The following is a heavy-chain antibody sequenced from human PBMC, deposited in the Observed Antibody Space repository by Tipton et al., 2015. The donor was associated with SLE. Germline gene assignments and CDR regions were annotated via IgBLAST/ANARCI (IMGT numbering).Heavy chain of an antibody. Sequence: TLSLTCAIYAGSFSGYYWSWIRQPPGKGLEWIGEINHSGSTNYNPSLQSRVTISVDTSKNQFSLNLSALTAADTAVYYCARPSSGWSGLTYWGQGTLVTVSS. J-gene: IGHJ4*02. CDR2: INHSGST. V-gene: IGHV4-34*01. CDR3: ARPSSGWSGLTY. CDR1: AGSFSGYY. D-gene: IGHD6-19*01.